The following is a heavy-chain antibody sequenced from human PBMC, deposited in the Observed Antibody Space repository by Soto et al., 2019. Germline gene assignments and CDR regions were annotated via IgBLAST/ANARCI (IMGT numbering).Heavy chain of an antibody. J-gene: IGHJ5*02. CDR1: GFVFKNFA. CDR3: AKRASPANIDNWFDP. V-gene: IGHV3-23*01. CDR2: IRGTGLNT. Sequence: GGSLRLSCVGSGFVFKNFAINWVRQPPGKGLEWVSVIRGTGLNTYYVASVKGRFNISRDNSKNTVYLQMDSLKVEDTAVYYCAKRASPANIDNWFDPWGPGTQVTVSS.